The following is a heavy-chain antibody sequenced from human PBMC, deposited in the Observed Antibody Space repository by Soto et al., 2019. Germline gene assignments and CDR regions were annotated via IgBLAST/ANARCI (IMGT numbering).Heavy chain of an antibody. V-gene: IGHV1-2*04. CDR1: GYSFTDYH. J-gene: IGHJ6*02. D-gene: IGHD2-8*01. CDR2: INPKSGGT. Sequence: ASVKVSCKASGYSFTDYHIHWVRQAPGQGLEWLGRINPKSGGTSTAQKFQGWVTMTTDTSISTASMELTRLTSDDTAIYYCARGDSTDCSKGVCSFFYTHDMDVWGQGTPVTVSS. CDR3: ARGDSTDCSKGVCSFFYTHDMDV.